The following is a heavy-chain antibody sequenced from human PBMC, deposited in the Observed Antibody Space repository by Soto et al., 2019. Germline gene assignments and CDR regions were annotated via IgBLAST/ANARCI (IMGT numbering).Heavy chain of an antibody. Sequence: PGGSLRLSCAAYGFNFTNHWMHWVRQAPGKGLVWVSRITSDGKSKAYAESVKGRFAISRDNAKNTVYLQMNGLTVEDTAVYYCARESGDWPLNWFDPWGQGTLVTVSS. CDR1: GFNFTNHW. J-gene: IGHJ5*02. V-gene: IGHV3-74*01. D-gene: IGHD2-21*02. CDR3: ARESGDWPLNWFDP. CDR2: ITSDGKSK.